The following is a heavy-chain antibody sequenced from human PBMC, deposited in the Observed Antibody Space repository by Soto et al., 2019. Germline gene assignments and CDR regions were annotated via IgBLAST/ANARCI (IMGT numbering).Heavy chain of an antibody. CDR2: ISGSGGST. D-gene: IGHD3-3*01. J-gene: IGHJ3*02. CDR1: GFTFSSYA. V-gene: IGHV3-23*01. Sequence: PGGSLRVSCAASGFTFSSYAMSRVRQAPGKGLEWVSAISGSGGSTYYADSVKGRFTISRDNSKNTLYLQMNSLRAEDTAVYYCAKDSRRITIFGVVPDAFDIWGQGTMVTVS. CDR3: AKDSRRITIFGVVPDAFDI.